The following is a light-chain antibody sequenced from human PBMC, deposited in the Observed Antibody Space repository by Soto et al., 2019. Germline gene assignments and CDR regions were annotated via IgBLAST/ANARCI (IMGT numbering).Light chain of an antibody. CDR1: SSDVGGYNY. CDR2: DVN. J-gene: IGLJ1*01. CDR3: SSYTSSITYV. V-gene: IGLV2-14*01. Sequence: QSVLTQPASVSGSPVHSITISCTGASSDVGGYNYVSWYQQRPDEAPKLMIYDVNNRPSGVSNRFSGSKSGNTASLTISGLQAEDEADYYCSSYTSSITYVFGTGTKVTVL.